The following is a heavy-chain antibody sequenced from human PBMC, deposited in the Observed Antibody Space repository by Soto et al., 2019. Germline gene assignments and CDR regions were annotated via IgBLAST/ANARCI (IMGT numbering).Heavy chain of an antibody. Sequence: QVQLQEWSAGLLKPSETLSLTCAVYGGSFSDYYWSWLRQPPGRGLEWIGEINHSGSTSYNPSLKSRVSISVDTSKNQFYLRLTSVTAADTAIYYCARAPGPLGRWEGDFQYWGQGTQVTVSS. V-gene: IGHV4-34*01. D-gene: IGHD1-26*01. J-gene: IGHJ1*01. CDR2: INHSGST. CDR3: ARAPGPLGRWEGDFQY. CDR1: GGSFSDYY.